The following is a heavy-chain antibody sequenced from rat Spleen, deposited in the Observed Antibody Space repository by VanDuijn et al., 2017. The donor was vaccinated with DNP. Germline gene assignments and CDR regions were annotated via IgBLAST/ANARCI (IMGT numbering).Heavy chain of an antibody. Sequence: EVQLVESGGGLVQPGRSLKLSCVGSGFTFNHYWMNWIRQAPGKGLEWVASISNTGDNTDYSDSVKGRVSLSRDNAKSTLYLQVNSLRSEDTATYYCAGRPPPTRGPFDYWGQGVMVTVSS. CDR3: AGRPPPTRGPFDY. D-gene: IGHD1-4*01. J-gene: IGHJ2*01. V-gene: IGHV5-31*01. CDR1: GFTFNHYW. CDR2: ISNTGDNT.